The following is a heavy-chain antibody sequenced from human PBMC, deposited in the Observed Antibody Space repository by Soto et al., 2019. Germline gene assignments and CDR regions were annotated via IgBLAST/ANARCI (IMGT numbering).Heavy chain of an antibody. J-gene: IGHJ3*02. CDR3: TRPLAYCGGDCYDAFDI. Sequence: QVQLVESGGGVVQPGRSLRLSCAASEFTFRSYAMHWVRQAAGKGLEWVSVISYDGSNEYYADSVKGRFTIFRDNSKNTLYLRISSLRDEDTAVYYCTRPLAYCGGDCYDAFDIWGRGTMVTVSS. D-gene: IGHD2-21*02. CDR1: EFTFRSYA. V-gene: IGHV3-30-3*01. CDR2: ISYDGSNE.